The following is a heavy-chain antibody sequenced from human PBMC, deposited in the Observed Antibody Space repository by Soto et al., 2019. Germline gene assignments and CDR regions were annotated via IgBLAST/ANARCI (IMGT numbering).Heavy chain of an antibody. CDR3: ARFNSGNYYEAFDI. J-gene: IGHJ3*02. Sequence: ASETLSLTCTVSGGSISSYYWNWIRQPPGKGLEWIAYIYYTGSTNYNPSLKSRVTISVDKSKNQFSLKLSSVTAADTAVYYCARFNSGNYYEAFDIWGQGTMVTVSS. D-gene: IGHD1-26*01. CDR1: GGSISSYY. V-gene: IGHV4-59*12. CDR2: IYYTGST.